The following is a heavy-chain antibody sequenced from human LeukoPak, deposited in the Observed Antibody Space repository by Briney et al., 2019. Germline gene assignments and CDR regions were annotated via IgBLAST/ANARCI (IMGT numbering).Heavy chain of an antibody. D-gene: IGHD6-13*01. V-gene: IGHV3-23*01. Sequence: PGGSLRLSCAASGFTFSSYAMSWVRQAPGTGLEWVSAISGSGGSTYYADSVKGRFTISRDNSKNTLYLQMNSLRAEDTAVYYCAKGLKGSSWHGDDYWGQGTLVTVSS. CDR3: AKGLKGSSWHGDDY. J-gene: IGHJ4*02. CDR1: GFTFSSYA. CDR2: ISGSGGST.